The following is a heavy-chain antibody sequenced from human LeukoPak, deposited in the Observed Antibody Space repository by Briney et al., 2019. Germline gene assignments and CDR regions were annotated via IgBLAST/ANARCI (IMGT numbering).Heavy chain of an antibody. CDR3: VRMSTAIYDHDSFDP. Sequence: GESLKISCKGSGCRFSTYWIGWVRQMPGKGLEWMGIIYPADSDTRYSPSFQGQVTISADTSISTAYLQWSSLKASDTAMYYCVRMSTAIYDHDSFDPWGQGTLVTVSS. CDR2: IYPADSDT. V-gene: IGHV5-51*01. J-gene: IGHJ5*02. CDR1: GCRFSTYW. D-gene: IGHD6-6*01.